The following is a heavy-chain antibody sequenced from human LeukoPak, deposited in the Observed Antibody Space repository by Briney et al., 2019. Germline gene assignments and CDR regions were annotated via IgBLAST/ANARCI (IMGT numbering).Heavy chain of an antibody. J-gene: IGHJ5*02. V-gene: IGHV4-39*07. CDR3: ARAEYYYDSYPNWFDP. CDR1: GGSISSSSYC. CDR2: IYYSGST. D-gene: IGHD3-22*01. Sequence: SETPSLTCTVSGGSISSSSYCWGWIRQPPGKGLEWIGSIYYSGSTYYNPSLKSRVTISVDTSKNQFSLKLSSVTAADTAVYYCARAEYYYDSYPNWFDPWGQGTLVTVSS.